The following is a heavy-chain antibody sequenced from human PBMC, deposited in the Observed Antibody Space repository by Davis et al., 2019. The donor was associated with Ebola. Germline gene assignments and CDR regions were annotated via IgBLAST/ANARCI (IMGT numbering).Heavy chain of an antibody. CDR1: GFLFSDFS. V-gene: IGHV3-48*02. J-gene: IGHJ4*02. CDR3: ARDHFFAFDF. Sequence: PGGSLRLSCAASGFLFSDFSMNWVRQAPGKGLEWITYITKDSDVMHYADSVKGRFTVPRDNAKNSLFLQMSSLRDEDSAVYYCARDHFFAFDFWSQGVHVSVSS. CDR2: ITKDSDVM.